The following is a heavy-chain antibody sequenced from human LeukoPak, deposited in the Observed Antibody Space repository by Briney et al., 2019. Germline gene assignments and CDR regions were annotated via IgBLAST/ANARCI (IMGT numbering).Heavy chain of an antibody. V-gene: IGHV1-2*02. Sequence: GASVKVSCKASGYTFTGYYMHWVRQAPGQGLEWMGWINPNSGGTNYAQKFQGRVTMTRDTSISTAYMELRSLRSDDTAVYYCARGDYFDSSGYSGASLFDYWGQGTLVTVSS. CDR1: GYTFTGYY. CDR2: INPNSGGT. D-gene: IGHD3-22*01. CDR3: ARGDYFDSSGYSGASLFDY. J-gene: IGHJ4*02.